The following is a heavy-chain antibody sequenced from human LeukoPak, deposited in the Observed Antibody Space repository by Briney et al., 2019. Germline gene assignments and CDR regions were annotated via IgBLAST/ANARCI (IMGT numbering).Heavy chain of an antibody. Sequence: SQPLSLTCTVYGGSISSGDYYCSWICPPPGKGLEWIGDICYSGSTYYNPSLKSRVTISVDTSKNQFSLKLSSVTAADTAVYYCARGSGYVREENWFDPWGQGTLVTVSS. D-gene: IGHD5-12*01. CDR2: ICYSGST. CDR3: ARGSGYVREENWFDP. J-gene: IGHJ5*02. CDR1: GGSISSGDYY. V-gene: IGHV4-30-4*01.